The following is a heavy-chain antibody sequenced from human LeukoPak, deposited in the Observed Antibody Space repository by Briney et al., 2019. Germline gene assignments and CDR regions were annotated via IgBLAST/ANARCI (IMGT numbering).Heavy chain of an antibody. V-gene: IGHV3-48*01. Sequence: GGSLTLSCAASGFTFSIYSMNWVRQAPGKGPEWVSYISTTSGTIYYADSVKGRFTISRDNAKNSLSLQMNSLRAADTAVYYCARGGYGDYHFDSWGQGTQFTVSS. J-gene: IGHJ4*02. CDR2: ISTTSGTI. D-gene: IGHD4-17*01. CDR3: ARGGYGDYHFDS. CDR1: GFTFSIYS.